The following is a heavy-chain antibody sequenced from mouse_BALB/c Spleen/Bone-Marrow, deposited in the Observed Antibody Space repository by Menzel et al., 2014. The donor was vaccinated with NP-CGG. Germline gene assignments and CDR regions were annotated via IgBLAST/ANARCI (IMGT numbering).Heavy chain of an antibody. CDR1: GFTFSSFG. J-gene: IGHJ2*01. CDR3: ATGTRDY. CDR2: ISSGSSSI. Sequence: EVQLVESGGGLVQPGVSRKLSCAASGFTFSSFGMHWVRQAPEKGLEWVAYISSGSSSIYYADTVKGRFTISRDNPKNTLFLQMTSLRSEDTAMYYCATGTRDYWGQGTTLTVSS. D-gene: IGHD4-1*01. V-gene: IGHV5-17*02.